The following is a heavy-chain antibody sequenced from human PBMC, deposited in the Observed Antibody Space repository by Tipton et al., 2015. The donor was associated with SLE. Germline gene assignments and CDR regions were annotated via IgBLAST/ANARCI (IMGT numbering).Heavy chain of an antibody. V-gene: IGHV4-39*01. CDR2: ICYSGDT. CDR3: ARGTFPAAGAFDI. CDR1: GASISSNTYY. D-gene: IGHD2-2*01. J-gene: IGHJ3*02. Sequence: TLSLTCAVSGASISSNTYYWGWIRQPPGKGLEWIGSICYSGDTYYSPSLKSRVTISIDTSKNQFSLKLSSVTAADTAVYYCARGTFPAAGAFDIWGQGTMVTVSS.